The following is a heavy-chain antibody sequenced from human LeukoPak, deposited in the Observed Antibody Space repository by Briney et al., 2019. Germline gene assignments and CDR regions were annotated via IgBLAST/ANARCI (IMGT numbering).Heavy chain of an antibody. Sequence: PGGSLRLSCAASGFTFNNAWMSWVRQAPGKGLEWVGRIRNKANSYTTEYAASVKGRFTISRDDSKNSLYLQMNSLQTEDTAVYYCAREYYYRFDYWGQGTLVTVSS. CDR2: IRNKANSYTT. V-gene: IGHV3-72*01. CDR3: AREYYYRFDY. CDR1: GFTFNNAW. J-gene: IGHJ4*02. D-gene: IGHD3-10*01.